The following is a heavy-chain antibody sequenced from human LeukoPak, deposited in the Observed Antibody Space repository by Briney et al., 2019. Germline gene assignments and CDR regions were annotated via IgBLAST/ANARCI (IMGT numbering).Heavy chain of an antibody. D-gene: IGHD3-22*01. V-gene: IGHV3-23*01. J-gene: IGHJ4*02. CDR2: ISGSGGST. Sequence: GGSLRLSCAASGFTFSSYAMSWVRQAPGKGLEWVSAISGSGGSTYYADSAKGRFTISRDNSKNTLYLEKNSLRAEDTAVYYCAPGYDSSGYYFYWGQGTLVTVSS. CDR3: APGYDSSGYYFY. CDR1: GFTFSSYA.